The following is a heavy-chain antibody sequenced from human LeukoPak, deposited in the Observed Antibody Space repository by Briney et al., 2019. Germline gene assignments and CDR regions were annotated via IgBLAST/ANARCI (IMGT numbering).Heavy chain of an antibody. D-gene: IGHD3-22*01. Sequence: SVNVSFKASGGTFTSLAFNWVRQAPGQGLEWMGRIIPISGIANYAQKFQGRVTITADISTGTAYMELNSLRSEDTAVFYCAARDYESSGYYQYYLDYWGQGTLVTVSS. J-gene: IGHJ4*02. CDR1: GGTFTSLA. V-gene: IGHV1-69*04. CDR3: AARDYESSGYYQYYLDY. CDR2: IIPISGIA.